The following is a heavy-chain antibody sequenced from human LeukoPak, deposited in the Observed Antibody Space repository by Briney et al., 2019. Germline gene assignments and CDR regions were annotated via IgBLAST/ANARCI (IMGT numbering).Heavy chain of an antibody. CDR3: ARFSAGYYYVDY. Sequence: ASVKVSCKASGGTFSSYAISWVRQAPGQGLEWMGGIIPIFGTANYAQKFQGRVTITADESTSTAYMELSSLRSEDTAVYYCARFSAGYYYVDYWGQGTLVTVSS. CDR2: IIPIFGTA. D-gene: IGHD3/OR15-3a*01. CDR1: GGTFSSYA. V-gene: IGHV1-69*01. J-gene: IGHJ4*02.